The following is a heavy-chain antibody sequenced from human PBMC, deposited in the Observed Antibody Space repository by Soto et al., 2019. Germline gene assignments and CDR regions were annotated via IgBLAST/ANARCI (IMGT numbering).Heavy chain of an antibody. J-gene: IGHJ5*02. CDR3: ARLRYSSSWSWFDP. CDR2: IYYSGST. V-gene: IGHV4-39*01. Sequence: SETLSLTCTVSGGSISSSSYYWGWIRQPPGKGLEWIGSIYYSGSTYYNPSLKSRVTISVDTSKNQFSLKLSSVTAADTAVYYCARLRYSSSWSWFDPWGQGTLVTVS. D-gene: IGHD6-13*01. CDR1: GGSISSSSYY.